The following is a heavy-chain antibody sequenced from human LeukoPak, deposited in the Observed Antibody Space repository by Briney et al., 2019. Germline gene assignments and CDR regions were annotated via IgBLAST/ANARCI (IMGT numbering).Heavy chain of an antibody. Sequence: GESLKISCKASGYSFTSYWINWVRRMPGKGLEWMGRIDPSDSYTYYGPSFQGHVTISADKSISTAYLQWSSLKASDTAMYYCARSYGSGSYGGAFDIWGQGTMVTVSS. CDR1: GYSFTSYW. CDR2: IDPSDSYT. D-gene: IGHD3-10*01. V-gene: IGHV5-10-1*01. CDR3: ARSYGSGSYGGAFDI. J-gene: IGHJ3*02.